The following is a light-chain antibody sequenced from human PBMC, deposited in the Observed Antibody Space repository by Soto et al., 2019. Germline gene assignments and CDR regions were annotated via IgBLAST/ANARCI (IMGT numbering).Light chain of an antibody. Sequence: EIVLTQSPGTLSLSPGERATLSCRASQSVSSSYLAWFQQKPGQAPSLLIYGASGRATGIPDRFSGSGSGTDFTLTISRLEPEDFAVYYCQQYGSSPLITFGQGTRLEIK. CDR3: QQYGSSPLIT. V-gene: IGKV3-20*01. J-gene: IGKJ5*01. CDR1: QSVSSSY. CDR2: GAS.